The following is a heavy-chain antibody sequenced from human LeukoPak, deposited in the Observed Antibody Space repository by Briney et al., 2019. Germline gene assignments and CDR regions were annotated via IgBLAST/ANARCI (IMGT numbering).Heavy chain of an antibody. Sequence: GGSLRLSCAASGFTFSSYGMSWVRQAPGKGLEWVSAISGSGGSTYYADSVKGRFTISRDNSKNTLYLQMNSLRAEDTAVYCCAKDSQYYYGSGFLDYWGQGTLVTVSS. D-gene: IGHD3-10*01. V-gene: IGHV3-23*01. CDR2: ISGSGGST. J-gene: IGHJ4*02. CDR3: AKDSQYYYGSGFLDY. CDR1: GFTFSSYG.